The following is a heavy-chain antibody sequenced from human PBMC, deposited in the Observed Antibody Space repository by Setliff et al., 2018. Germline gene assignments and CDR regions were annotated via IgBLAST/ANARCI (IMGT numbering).Heavy chain of an antibody. CDR3: ARDQWVRSPPLYFSYSMDV. CDR1: GYTFSNYG. J-gene: IGHJ6*02. D-gene: IGHD5-12*01. CDR2: ISGYDGNT. Sequence: GASVKVSCKTSGYTFSNYGVSWVRQAPGQGLEWMGWISGYDGNTKYAQNLHGRVTMTTDTSTTTAYMELRSLRSDDTAVYYCARDQWVRSPPLYFSYSMDVWGQGTTVTVS. V-gene: IGHV1-18*01.